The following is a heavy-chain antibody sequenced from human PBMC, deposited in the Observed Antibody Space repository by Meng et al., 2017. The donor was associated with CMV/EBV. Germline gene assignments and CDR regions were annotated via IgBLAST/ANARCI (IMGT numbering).Heavy chain of an antibody. CDR3: ASKSRINWFDP. CDR1: GGSISSSSYY. CDR2: IYYSGST. J-gene: IGHJ5*02. D-gene: IGHD2-15*01. Sequence: GSLRLSCTVSGGSISSSSYYWGWIRQPPGKGLEWIGGIYYSGSTYYNPSLKSRVTISVDTSKNQFSLKLSSVTAADTAVYYCASKSRINWFDPWGQGTLVTVSS. V-gene: IGHV4-39*07.